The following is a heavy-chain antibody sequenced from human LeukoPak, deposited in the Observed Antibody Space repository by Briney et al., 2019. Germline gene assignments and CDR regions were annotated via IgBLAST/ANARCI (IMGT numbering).Heavy chain of an antibody. Sequence: ASVKVSCKASGYTFTSYAMHWVRQAPGQRLEWMGWINAGNGNKKYSQKFQGRVTITRDTSASTTYMELSSLRSDDTAVYYCARWEVAKDVWGQGTTVTVSS. V-gene: IGHV1-3*01. D-gene: IGHD1-26*01. J-gene: IGHJ6*02. CDR2: INAGNGNK. CDR3: ARWEVAKDV. CDR1: GYTFTSYA.